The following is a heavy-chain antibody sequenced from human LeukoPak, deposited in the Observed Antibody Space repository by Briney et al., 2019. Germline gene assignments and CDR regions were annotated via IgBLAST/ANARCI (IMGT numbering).Heavy chain of an antibody. D-gene: IGHD2-2*01. J-gene: IGHJ5*02. CDR3: ARARGYCSSTSCPPHWFDP. V-gene: IGHV1-2*02. CDR2: INPNSCGT. Sequence: SSVTVSCKGSGYTFTGYYMHGLGQAGGRGLEGMGWINPNSCGTNYAQKFQGGLTITMDTSISTAYMELSRLSSDATAVYYYARARGYCSSTSCPPHWFDPWGQGTLVTVSS. CDR1: GYTFTGYY.